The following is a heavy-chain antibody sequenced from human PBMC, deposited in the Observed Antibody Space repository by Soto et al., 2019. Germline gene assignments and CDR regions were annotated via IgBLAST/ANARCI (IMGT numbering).Heavy chain of an antibody. CDR1: GYTITSYD. CDR3: ARVGLMHYDFWSRPGDYYYYMDV. V-gene: IGHV1-8*01. D-gene: IGHD3-3*01. Sequence: ASVKVSCKASGYTITSYDINWVRQATGQGLEWMGWMNPNSGNTGYAQKFQGRVTMTRNTSISTAYMELSSLRSEDTAVYYCARVGLMHYDFWSRPGDYYYYMDVWGKGTTVTVSS. J-gene: IGHJ6*03. CDR2: MNPNSGNT.